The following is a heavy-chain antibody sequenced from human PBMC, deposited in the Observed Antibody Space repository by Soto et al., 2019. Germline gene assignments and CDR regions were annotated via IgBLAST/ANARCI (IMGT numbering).Heavy chain of an antibody. J-gene: IGHJ6*02. V-gene: IGHV1-18*01. CDR1: GYTFTSYG. Sequence: QVQLVQSGAEVKKPGASVKVSCKASGYTFTSYGISWVRQAPGQGLEWMGWISAYNGNTNYAQKLQGRVTVTTDTSTSTAYMELRSLRSDDTAVYYCARDFRGDKAMLILGYYYGMDVWGQGTTVTVSS. CDR2: ISAYNGNT. D-gene: IGHD5-18*01. CDR3: ARDFRGDKAMLILGYYYGMDV.